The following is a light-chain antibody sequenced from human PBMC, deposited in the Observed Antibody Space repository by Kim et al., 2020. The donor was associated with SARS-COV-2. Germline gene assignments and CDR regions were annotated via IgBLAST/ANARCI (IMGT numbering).Light chain of an antibody. CDR1: GSVSGTY. V-gene: IGKV3-20*01. CDR3: QQYGSSSRWT. J-gene: IGKJ1*01. Sequence: PGERATLYCRASGSVSGTYLAWQQQKPGQAPRLRIYGESSRATGIPDRRSGSGLGRDFTLTIRRLEREDFAVYYCQQYGSSSRWTFGQGTKVDIK. CDR2: GES.